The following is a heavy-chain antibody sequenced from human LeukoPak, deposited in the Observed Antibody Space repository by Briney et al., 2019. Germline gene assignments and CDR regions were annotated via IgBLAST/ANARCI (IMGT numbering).Heavy chain of an antibody. V-gene: IGHV1-2*02. D-gene: IGHD6-19*01. CDR3: ARDIGVAGTPYFDY. J-gene: IGHJ4*02. Sequence: DSVNVSCKASGYTFSGYYMHWVRQAPGQGPEWMGWINPNSGNTKYAQKFQGRVTMTRDTSISTAYMELTRLTSDDTAVYYCARDIGVAGTPYFDYWGQGTLVPVSS. CDR1: GYTFSGYY. CDR2: INPNSGNT.